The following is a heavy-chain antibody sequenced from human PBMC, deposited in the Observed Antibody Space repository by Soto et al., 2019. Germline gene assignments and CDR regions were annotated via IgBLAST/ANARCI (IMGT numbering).Heavy chain of an antibody. CDR1: GGSFSGYY. Sequence: QVQLQQWGAGLLKPSETLSLTCAVYGGSFSGYYWSWIRQPPGKGLEWIGEINHSGSTNYNPSLKSRVTISVDTSKSQFSLKLSSVTAADTAVYYCARGRRYSYGYFDYWGQGTLVTVSS. CDR3: ARGRRYSYGYFDY. D-gene: IGHD5-18*01. J-gene: IGHJ4*02. CDR2: INHSGST. V-gene: IGHV4-34*01.